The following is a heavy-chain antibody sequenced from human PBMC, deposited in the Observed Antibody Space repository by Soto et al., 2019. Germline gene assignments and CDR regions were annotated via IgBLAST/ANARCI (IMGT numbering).Heavy chain of an antibody. CDR1: GFSFSIFA. CDR2: MGGSNDDT. V-gene: IGHV3-23*01. D-gene: IGHD1-20*01. Sequence: PGRSLRLSCAASGFSFSIFAMSWVRQAPGKGLEWVSGMGGSNDDTYYADSVKGRFTISRDNSKNTLFLQMNSRRAEDTAVYFCAKDRVNHNSVWDPFDIWGQGTTVTVSS. J-gene: IGHJ3*02. CDR3: AKDRVNHNSVWDPFDI.